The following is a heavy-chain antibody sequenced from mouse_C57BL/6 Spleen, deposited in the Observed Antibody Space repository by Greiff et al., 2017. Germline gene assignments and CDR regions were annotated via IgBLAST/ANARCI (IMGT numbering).Heavy chain of an antibody. D-gene: IGHD1-1*01. Sequence: QVQLKQSGAELARPGASVKLSCKASGYTFTSYGISWVKQRTGQGLEWIGEIYPRSGNTYYNEKVKGKGTLTADKSSSTAYMELRSLTSEDSAVYFCATITTVVPFDYWGQGTTLTVSS. CDR1: GYTFTSYG. CDR3: ATITTVVPFDY. CDR2: IYPRSGNT. J-gene: IGHJ2*01. V-gene: IGHV1-81*01.